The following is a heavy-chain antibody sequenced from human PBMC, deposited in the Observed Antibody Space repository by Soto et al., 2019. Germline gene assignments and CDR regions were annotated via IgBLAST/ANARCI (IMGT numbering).Heavy chain of an antibody. V-gene: IGHV4-31*03. CDR3: ARGSPHYVWGSSTAFDY. Sequence: QVQLQESGPGLVKPSQTLSLTCTVSGGSISSGGYYWSWIRQHPGKGLEWIGYIYYSGSTYYNPSLKSRVTISVDTSKNQFSLKLSSVTAADTAVYYCARGSPHYVWGSSTAFDYWGQGTLVTVSS. CDR2: IYYSGST. J-gene: IGHJ4*02. D-gene: IGHD3-16*01. CDR1: GGSISSGGYY.